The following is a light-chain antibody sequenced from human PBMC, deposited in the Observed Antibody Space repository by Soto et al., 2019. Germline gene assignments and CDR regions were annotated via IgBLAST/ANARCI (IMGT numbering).Light chain of an antibody. CDR1: QSLGSSY. V-gene: IGKV3-20*01. Sequence: EIVLTQSPGTLSLSPGERATLSCRASQSLGSSYLAWYQQKPGQAPRLLIYLVSSRATGIPDRFSGSGSGTDFTLTISRVEPEDFAVYYCQHYSSSPWTFGKGTKVEIK. CDR2: LVS. J-gene: IGKJ1*01. CDR3: QHYSSSPWT.